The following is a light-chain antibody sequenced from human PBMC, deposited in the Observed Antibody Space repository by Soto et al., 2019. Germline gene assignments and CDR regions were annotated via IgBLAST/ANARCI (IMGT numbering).Light chain of an antibody. V-gene: IGKV2D-30*01. Sequence: EVVMTQSPLSLPVTLGQPASISCRSSQSLLYSDGKTFLTWFHQRPGQAPRRLIYEVSNWDSGVPDRFSGSGSGTDFTLKISRVEAGDVGVYYCMQGTHWPLTFGGGTKVDIK. CDR3: MQGTHWPLT. J-gene: IGKJ4*01. CDR1: QSLLYSDGKTF. CDR2: EVS.